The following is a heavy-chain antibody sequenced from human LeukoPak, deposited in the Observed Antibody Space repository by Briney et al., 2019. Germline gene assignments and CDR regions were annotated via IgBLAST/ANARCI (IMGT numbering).Heavy chain of an antibody. CDR1: GGSIRSSSYY. CDR2: IYYTGTT. J-gene: IGHJ6*03. CDR3: ARAVEDFYYYMDV. Sequence: SETLSLTCTVSGGSIRSSSYYWAWIRQPPGKGLGWIGSIYYTGTTYYSPSLKSRVTILLDTSKKQFSLKLRSVTAADTAVYYCARAVEDFYYYMDVWGKGTTVTVSS. V-gene: IGHV4-39*07. D-gene: IGHD6-19*01.